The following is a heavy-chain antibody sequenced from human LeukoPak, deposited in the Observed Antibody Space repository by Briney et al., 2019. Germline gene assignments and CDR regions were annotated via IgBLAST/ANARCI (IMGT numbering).Heavy chain of an antibody. CDR1: GFTFSSYA. V-gene: IGHV3-23*01. CDR2: ISGSGGST. CDR3: AKGITMVRGVTLLKKNYYYGMDV. Sequence: PGGSLRLSCAASGFTFSSYAMSWVRQAPGKGLEWVSAISGSGGSTYYADSVKGRFTISRDNSKNTLYLQMNSLRAEDTAVYYCAKGITMVRGVTLLKKNYYYGMDVWGQGTTVTVSS. J-gene: IGHJ6*02. D-gene: IGHD3-10*01.